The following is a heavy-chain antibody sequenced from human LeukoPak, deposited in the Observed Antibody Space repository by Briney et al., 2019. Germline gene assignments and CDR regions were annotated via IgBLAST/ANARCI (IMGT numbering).Heavy chain of an antibody. CDR2: ISYDGSNK. J-gene: IGHJ4*02. CDR1: GFTFSSYG. D-gene: IGHD2-2*01. CDR3: AKVGSKAISVYFDC. Sequence: GGSLRLSCAASGFTFSSYGMHWVRQAPGKGLEWVAVISYDGSNKYYADSVKGRFTISRDNSKNTLYLQMNSLRAEDTAVYYCAKVGSKAISVYFDCWGQGTLVTVSS. V-gene: IGHV3-30*18.